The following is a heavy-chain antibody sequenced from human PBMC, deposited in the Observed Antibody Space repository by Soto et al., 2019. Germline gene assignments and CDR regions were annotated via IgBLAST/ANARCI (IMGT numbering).Heavy chain of an antibody. D-gene: IGHD3-10*01. CDR2: INAGNGNT. Sequence: QVQLVQSGAEVKKPGASVKVSCKASGYTFTSYAMHCVRQAPGQRLEWMGWINAGNGNTKYSQKFQGRVTITRDTSASTAYMELSSLRSEDTAVYYCARALHYYGSGSYYTGVDYWGQGTLVTVSS. CDR1: GYTFTSYA. V-gene: IGHV1-3*01. CDR3: ARALHYYGSGSYYTGVDY. J-gene: IGHJ4*02.